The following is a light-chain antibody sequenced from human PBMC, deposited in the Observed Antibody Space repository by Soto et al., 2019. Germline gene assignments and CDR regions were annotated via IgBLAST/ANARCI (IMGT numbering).Light chain of an antibody. CDR2: AAS. Sequence: DIQMTQSPSTLSASVGDRVTITCRASQSISSWLAWYQQKPGNAPTVLIYAASNLQSGVPSRFSGSGSGTDFTLTMNSLQPEDFATYYCQQYGSFSPITFGGGTKVEI. CDR3: QQYGSFSPIT. CDR1: QSISSW. V-gene: IGKV1-5*01. J-gene: IGKJ4*01.